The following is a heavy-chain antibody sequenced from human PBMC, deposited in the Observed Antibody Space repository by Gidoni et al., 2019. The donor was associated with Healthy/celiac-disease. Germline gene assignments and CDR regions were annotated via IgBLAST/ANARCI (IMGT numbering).Heavy chain of an antibody. D-gene: IGHD5-12*01. CDR2: ISPIFGTA. Sequence: QVQLVQSGAEVKKPASSVRVPCKASGRTVRSYATCWVRQDPGQGLEWMGGISPIFGTANYAQKFQGRVTITADESTSTAYMELSSLRSEDTAVYYCARYSGYDSGGYYYYYGMDVWGQGTTVTVSS. V-gene: IGHV1-69*01. CDR3: ARYSGYDSGGYYYYYGMDV. CDR1: GRTVRSYA. J-gene: IGHJ6*02.